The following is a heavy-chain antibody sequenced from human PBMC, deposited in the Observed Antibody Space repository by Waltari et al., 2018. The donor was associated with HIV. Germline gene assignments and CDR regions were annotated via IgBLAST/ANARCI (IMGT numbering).Heavy chain of an antibody. CDR1: GGHFSSYP. J-gene: IGHJ6*02. CDR2: IIPILGIA. V-gene: IGHV1-69*02. Sequence: QVQLVQSGAEVKKPGSSVKVSCKASGGHFSSYPISWVRQAPGHGLEWMGRIIPILGIANYAQKLQGRVTITADKSTSTAYMELSSLRSEDTAVYYCARVKRASGSYYYYYGMDVWGQGTTVTVSS. CDR3: ARVKRASGSYYYYYGMDV. D-gene: IGHD1-26*01.